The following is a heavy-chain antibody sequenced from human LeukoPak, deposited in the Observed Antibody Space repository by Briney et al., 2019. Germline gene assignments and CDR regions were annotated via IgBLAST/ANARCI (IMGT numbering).Heavy chain of an antibody. J-gene: IGHJ4*02. CDR3: AKERRYCSSTSCSHYFDY. CDR2: ISGSGGST. V-gene: IGHV3-23*01. D-gene: IGHD2-2*01. CDR1: GFTFSSYA. Sequence: GGSLRLSCAASGFTFSSYAMSWVHQAPGRGLEWVSAISGSGGSTYYADSVKGRFTTSRDNSKNTLYLQMNSLRAEDTAVYYCAKERRYCSSTSCSHYFDYWGQGTLVTVSS.